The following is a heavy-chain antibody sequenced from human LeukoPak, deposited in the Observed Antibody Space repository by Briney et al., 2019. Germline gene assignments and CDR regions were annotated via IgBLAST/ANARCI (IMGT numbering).Heavy chain of an antibody. D-gene: IGHD5-12*01. Sequence: PGGSLRLSCAASGFTFSSYAMSWVRQVPGKGLEWVSAISGSGGSTYYADSMKGRFTISRDNSKNSLYLQMNSLRAEDTAVYYCAKLHSGYDSDVDYWGQGTLVTVSS. CDR2: ISGSGGST. CDR3: AKLHSGYDSDVDY. V-gene: IGHV3-23*01. CDR1: GFTFSSYA. J-gene: IGHJ4*02.